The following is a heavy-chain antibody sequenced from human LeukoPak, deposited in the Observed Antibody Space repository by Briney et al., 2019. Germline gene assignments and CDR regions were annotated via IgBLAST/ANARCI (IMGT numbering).Heavy chain of an antibody. CDR1: GFTVSSNY. CDR3: ARARYMDV. Sequence: GGSLRLSCAASGFTVSSNYMSWVRQAPGKGLEWVANIKQDGSEKYYVDSVKGRFTISRDNAKNSLYLQMNSLRAEDTAVYYCARARYMDVWGKGTTVTISS. CDR2: IKQDGSEK. J-gene: IGHJ6*03. V-gene: IGHV3-7*04.